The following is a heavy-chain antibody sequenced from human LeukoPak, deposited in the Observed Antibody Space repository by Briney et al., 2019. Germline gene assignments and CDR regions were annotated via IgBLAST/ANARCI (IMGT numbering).Heavy chain of an antibody. D-gene: IGHD5-12*01. V-gene: IGHV3-23*01. J-gene: IGHJ3*02. CDR2: ISGSGGST. Sequence: GGSLRLSCAASGFSFSTYAMSWVRQAPGKGLEWVSAISGSGGSTYYADSVKGRFTISRDNSKDTLYLQMNSLRAEDTAVYYCAKLIVATIYGAFDIWGQGTMATVSS. CDR3: AKLIVATIYGAFDI. CDR1: GFSFSTYA.